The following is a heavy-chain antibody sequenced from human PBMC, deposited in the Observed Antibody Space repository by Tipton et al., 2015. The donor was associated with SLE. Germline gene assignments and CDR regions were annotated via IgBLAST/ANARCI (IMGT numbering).Heavy chain of an antibody. CDR3: ARVGWELKDYYYMDV. Sequence: TLSLTCTVSGGSISSHYWSWIRQPPGTGLEWIGYIYYSGSTNYNPSLKSRVTISVDTSKNQFSLKLSSVTAADTAVYYCARVGWELKDYYYMDVWGKGTTVTVSS. V-gene: IGHV4-59*11. CDR2: IYYSGST. J-gene: IGHJ6*03. CDR1: GGSISSHY. D-gene: IGHD1-26*01.